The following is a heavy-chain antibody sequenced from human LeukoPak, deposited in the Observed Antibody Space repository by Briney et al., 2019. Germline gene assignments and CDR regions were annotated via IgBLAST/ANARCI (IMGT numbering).Heavy chain of an antibody. CDR2: IKQDGGEK. CDR1: GFTFSSYW. D-gene: IGHD3-16*02. V-gene: IGHV3-7*01. Sequence: GSLRLSCAASGFTFSSYWMSWARQAPGKGLEWVANIKQDGGEKYYVDSVKGRFTISRDNDKNSLFLQMTSLRAEDTAVCYCARVGGRYSPLGYWGQGTLVTVSS. J-gene: IGHJ4*02. CDR3: ARVGGRYSPLGY.